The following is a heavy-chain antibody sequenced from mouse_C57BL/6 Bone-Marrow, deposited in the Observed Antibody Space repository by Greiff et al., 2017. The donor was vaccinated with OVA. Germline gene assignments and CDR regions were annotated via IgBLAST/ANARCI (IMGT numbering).Heavy chain of an antibody. J-gene: IGHJ1*03. D-gene: IGHD1-1*01. Sequence: VQGVESGAELARPGASVKLSCKASGYTFTSYGISWVKQRPGQGLEWIGEIYPRSGNTYYNEKFKGKATLTADKSSSTAYMELRSLTSEDSAVYFCASYYGSSYEWYFDVWGTGTTVTVSS. CDR1: GYTFTSYG. V-gene: IGHV1-81*01. CDR2: IYPRSGNT. CDR3: ASYYGSSYEWYFDV.